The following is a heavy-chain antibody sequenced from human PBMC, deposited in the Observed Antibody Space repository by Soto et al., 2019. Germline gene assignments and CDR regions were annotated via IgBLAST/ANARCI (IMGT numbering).Heavy chain of an antibody. Sequence: GESLKVSCKGSGYSFGNYWIGWVRQMPGKGLEWMGIIYPGDSNIKDSPSFQGQVTISADKSITTAYLQWNSLKASDTAMYYCARHLLPCTHSSCYGIDVWGQGTTVTVSS. J-gene: IGHJ6*02. V-gene: IGHV5-51*01. CDR1: GYSFGNYW. CDR2: IYPGDSNI. CDR3: ARHLLPCTHSSCYGIDV.